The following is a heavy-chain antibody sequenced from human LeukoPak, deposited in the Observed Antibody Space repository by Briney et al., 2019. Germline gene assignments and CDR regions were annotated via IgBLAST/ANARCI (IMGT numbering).Heavy chain of an antibody. CDR1: GFPFSSYG. Sequence: PGRSLRLSCAASGFPFSSYGMHWVRQAPGKGLEWVAATSYDGTNKYYADSVKGRFTISRDNSKNTLYLQMNSLRAEDTAVYYCAKGYYDSTTNYYYYGMDVWGQGTAVTVSS. D-gene: IGHD2/OR15-2a*01. CDR3: AKGYYDSTTNYYYYGMDV. CDR2: TSYDGTNK. V-gene: IGHV3-30*18. J-gene: IGHJ6*02.